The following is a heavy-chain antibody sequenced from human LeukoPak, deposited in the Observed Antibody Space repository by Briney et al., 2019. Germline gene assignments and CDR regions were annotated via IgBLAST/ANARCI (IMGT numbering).Heavy chain of an antibody. CDR2: ISSSSSYI. CDR1: GFTFSNAW. CDR3: ARSGVVPAAPFDY. Sequence: PGGSLRLSCAASGFTFSNAWMSWVRQAPGKGLEWVSSISSSSSYIYYADSVKGRFTISRDNAKNSLYLQMNSLRAEDTAVYYCARSGVVPAAPFDYWGQGTLVTVSS. J-gene: IGHJ4*02. V-gene: IGHV3-21*01. D-gene: IGHD2-2*01.